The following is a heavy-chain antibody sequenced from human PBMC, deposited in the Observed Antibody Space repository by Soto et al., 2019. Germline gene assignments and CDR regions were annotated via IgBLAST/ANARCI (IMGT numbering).Heavy chain of an antibody. V-gene: IGHV1-18*01. CDR3: SSGGYGAH. CDR1: GYTFTSYG. Sequence: QVHLVQSGAEVKKPGASVKVSCKASGYTFTSYGITWVRQAPGQGLAWMGWISAHNGNTDYAQKRQGRVIVAQDTFTSPTYIEVRGLISEETAVYYCSSGGYGAHWGQGALVTV. CDR2: ISAHNGNT. D-gene: IGHD3-10*01. J-gene: IGHJ4*02.